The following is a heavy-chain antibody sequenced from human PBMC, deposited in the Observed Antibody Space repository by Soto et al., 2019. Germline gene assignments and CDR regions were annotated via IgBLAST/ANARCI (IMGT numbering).Heavy chain of an antibody. CDR3: ARAPGIAAAGTLDWFDP. CDR2: INPSGDT. V-gene: IGHV1-46*01. J-gene: IGHJ5*02. CDR1: GDTFTSYY. Sequence: ASVKVSCKASGDTFTSYYMHWVRQAPGQGLEWMGIINPSGDTSYAQKFQGRVTMTRNTSISTAYMELSSLRSEDTAVYYCARAPGIAAAGTLDWFDPWGQG. D-gene: IGHD6-13*01.